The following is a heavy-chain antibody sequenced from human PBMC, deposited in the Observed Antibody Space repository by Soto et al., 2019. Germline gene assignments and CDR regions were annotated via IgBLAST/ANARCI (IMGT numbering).Heavy chain of an antibody. D-gene: IGHD2-8*01. V-gene: IGHV5-51*01. CDR2: IYPGDSDV. CDR1: GYSFSNYW. Sequence: PGESLKISCKASGYSFSNYWIGWVRQMPGKGLEWLGIIYPGDSDVRYSPSFQGQVSISADKSINTAYLQWSSLKASDTAMYFCARAFCSNAVCSPYDAFDIWGQGTVVTVS. CDR3: ARAFCSNAVCSPYDAFDI. J-gene: IGHJ3*02.